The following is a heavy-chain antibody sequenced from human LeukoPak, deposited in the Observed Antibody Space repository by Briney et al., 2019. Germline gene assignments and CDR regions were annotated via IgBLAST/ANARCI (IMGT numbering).Heavy chain of an antibody. CDR1: GFTVSSNY. CDR3: ASRGSFAGYYFDY. CDR2: IYSGGST. D-gene: IGHD3-10*01. J-gene: IGHJ4*02. V-gene: IGHV3-53*01. Sequence: GGSLRLSCAASGFTVSSNYMSWVRQAPGKGLEWVSVIYSGGSTYYADSVKGRFTISRDNSKNTLYLQMNSLRAEDTAVYYCASRGSFAGYYFDYWGQGTLVTVSS.